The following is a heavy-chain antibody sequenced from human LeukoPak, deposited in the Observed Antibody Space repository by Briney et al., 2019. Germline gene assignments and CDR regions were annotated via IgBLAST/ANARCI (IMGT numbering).Heavy chain of an antibody. D-gene: IGHD1-1*01. J-gene: IGHJ4*02. CDR2: IYYSGST. Sequence: SETLSLTCTVSGGSISSSSYYWGWIRQPPGKGLEWIGSIYYSGSTYYNPSLKSRVTISVDTSKNQFSLRLSSVTAADTAVYFCARVSDWNDFDYWGQGTLVTVSS. CDR3: ARVSDWNDFDY. CDR1: GGSISSSSYY. V-gene: IGHV4-39*07.